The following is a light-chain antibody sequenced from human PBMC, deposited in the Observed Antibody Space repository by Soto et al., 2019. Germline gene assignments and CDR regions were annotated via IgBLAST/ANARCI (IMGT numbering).Light chain of an antibody. CDR1: SSDVGSSNR. CDR3: RLYTDTSTS. J-gene: IGLJ2*01. CDR2: AVS. V-gene: IGLV2-18*01. Sequence: QSALTQPPSVSGAPGQSITISCTGTSSDVGSSNRVSWYQQPPGTAPRLILYAVSTRPSGCPDRFSGSKSGNTASLTISGLQADDEADYHCRLYTDTSTSFAGGTKLTVL.